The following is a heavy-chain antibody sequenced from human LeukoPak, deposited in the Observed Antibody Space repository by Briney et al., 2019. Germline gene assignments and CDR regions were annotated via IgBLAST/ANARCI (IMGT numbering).Heavy chain of an antibody. CDR3: ATDNYYYYYMDV. CDR1: GGTFSSYA. J-gene: IGHJ6*03. V-gene: IGHV1-69*13. Sequence: SVKVSCKASGGTFSSYAISWVRQSPGQGLEWMGGIIPIFGTANYAQKFQGRVTITADESTSTAYMELSSLRSEDTAVYYCATDNYYYYYMDVWGKGTTVTVSS. CDR2: IIPIFGTA.